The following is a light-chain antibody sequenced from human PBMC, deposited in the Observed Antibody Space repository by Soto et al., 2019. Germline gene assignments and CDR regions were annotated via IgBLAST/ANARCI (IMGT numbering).Light chain of an antibody. CDR1: QSISSY. V-gene: IGKV1-39*01. J-gene: IGKJ4*01. Sequence: DIQMTKSQSSLSASVGDRVTITCRASQSISSYLNWYQQKPGKAPKLLIYAASSLQSGVPSRFSGSGSGTDFTLTISSLQPEDFATYYCQQSYSTWLTFGGGPKVDIK. CDR2: AAS. CDR3: QQSYSTWLT.